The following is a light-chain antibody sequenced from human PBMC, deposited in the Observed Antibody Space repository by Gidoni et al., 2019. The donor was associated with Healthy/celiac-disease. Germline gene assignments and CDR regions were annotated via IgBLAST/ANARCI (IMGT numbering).Light chain of an antibody. V-gene: IGKV1-39*01. J-gene: IGKJ2*01. CDR2: AAS. CDR3: QQSYSTLYT. Sequence: DIQMTQSPSSLCASVGDRVTITCRASQSISSYLNWYQHKPGKAPKLLIYAASSLQSGVPSSVNGSGSGTDFTLTISSLQPEDFATYYCQQSYSTLYTFGQGTKLEIK. CDR1: QSISSY.